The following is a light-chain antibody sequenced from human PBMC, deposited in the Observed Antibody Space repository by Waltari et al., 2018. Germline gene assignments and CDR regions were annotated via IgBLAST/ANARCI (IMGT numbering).Light chain of an antibody. CDR3: LQYGGSPRT. J-gene: IGKJ1*01. V-gene: IGKV3-20*01. Sequence: DIVLTQSPGTLSLSPGERATLSCRASQSVSGSRLAWYQQRPGQAPRLLIYGASNRATSIPDRFSGSGSGTDFTLTISRLDPEDFAVYYCLQYGGSPRTFGQGTKVEI. CDR1: QSVSGSR. CDR2: GAS.